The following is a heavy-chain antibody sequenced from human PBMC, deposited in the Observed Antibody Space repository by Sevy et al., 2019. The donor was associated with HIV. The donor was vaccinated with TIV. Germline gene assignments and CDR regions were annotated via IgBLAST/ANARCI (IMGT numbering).Heavy chain of an antibody. Sequence: GGSLRLSCEASGFPFSNYKMTWVRQPPGKGLEWVSSISFRNNVIHYADSVKGRFTISRDKAKNSLFLQMNSLRAEDTAVYYCATTTVATQFNSWGQGTLVTVSS. CDR2: ISFRNNVI. J-gene: IGHJ4*02. V-gene: IGHV3-48*01. CDR1: GFPFSNYK. D-gene: IGHD4-17*01. CDR3: ATTTVATQFNS.